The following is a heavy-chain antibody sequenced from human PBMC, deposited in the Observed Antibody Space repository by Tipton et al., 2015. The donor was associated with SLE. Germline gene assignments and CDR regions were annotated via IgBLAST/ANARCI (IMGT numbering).Heavy chain of an antibody. V-gene: IGHV4-39*07. CDR3: ARVSGYYYVLFDY. D-gene: IGHD3-22*01. CDR1: GGSISNNNYY. J-gene: IGHJ4*02. Sequence: TLSLTCTVSGGSISNNNYYWGWIRQPPGKGLEWIGSIYFGGSSYYNPSLKSRVTISVDTSTNRFSLKLTSVTAADTALYYCARVSGYYYVLFDYWGQGTPVTVSS. CDR2: IYFGGSS.